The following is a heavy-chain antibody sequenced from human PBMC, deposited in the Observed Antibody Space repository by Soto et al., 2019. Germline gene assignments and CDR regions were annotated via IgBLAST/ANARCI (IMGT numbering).Heavy chain of an antibody. CDR1: GYTFKNYG. Sequence: QDHLVQSGGEVKKPGASAKVSCKASGYTFKNYGINWVRQAPGRGLEWVAWISAYNGDTSYAQHLQGRVTVTTETLTNTAYMELRSLRPDDTAVYFCVLGGLETGYYRDMDYWGQGTLVIVSS. V-gene: IGHV1-18*04. J-gene: IGHJ4*02. CDR3: VLGGLETGYYRDMDY. D-gene: IGHD3-9*01. CDR2: ISAYNGDT.